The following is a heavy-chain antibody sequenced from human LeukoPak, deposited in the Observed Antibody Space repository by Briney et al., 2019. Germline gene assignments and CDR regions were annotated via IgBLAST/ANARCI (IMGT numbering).Heavy chain of an antibody. J-gene: IGHJ4*02. Sequence: ASVKVSCKASGYTFTCYYMHWVRQAPGQGLEWMGRINPNSGGTNYAQKFQGRVTMTRDTSISTAYMELSRLRSDDTAVYYCARDINYGDYASDYWGQGTLVTVSS. CDR1: GYTFTCYY. V-gene: IGHV1-2*06. D-gene: IGHD4-17*01. CDR3: ARDINYGDYASDY. CDR2: INPNSGGT.